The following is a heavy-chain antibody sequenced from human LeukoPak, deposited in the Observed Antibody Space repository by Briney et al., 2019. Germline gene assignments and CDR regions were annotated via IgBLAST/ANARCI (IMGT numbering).Heavy chain of an antibody. CDR3: ARGAGAQRVDWFDP. CDR1: GFAFSNYA. V-gene: IGHV3-23*01. D-gene: IGHD3-3*01. J-gene: IGHJ5*02. CDR2: IIDDGRT. Sequence: GGSLRLSCAASGFAFSNYAVTWVRQAPGKGLEWVSTIIDDGRTYYTDSVEGRFTVSRDDSKDTLYLQMNRLRAEDTAVYYCARGAGAQRVDWFDPWGQGTLVTVSS.